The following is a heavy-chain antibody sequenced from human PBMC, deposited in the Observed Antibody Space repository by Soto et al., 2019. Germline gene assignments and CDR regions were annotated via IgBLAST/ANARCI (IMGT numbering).Heavy chain of an antibody. D-gene: IGHD6-19*01. Sequence: ASVKVSCKASGYTFTGYYMHWVRQAPGQGLEWMGWINPNSGGTNYAQKFQGWVTMTRDTSISTAYMELGRLRSDDTAVYYCARGAAVAGTSPPPNYMDVWGKGTTVTVSS. V-gene: IGHV1-2*04. CDR3: ARGAAVAGTSPPPNYMDV. CDR2: INPNSGGT. J-gene: IGHJ6*03. CDR1: GYTFTGYY.